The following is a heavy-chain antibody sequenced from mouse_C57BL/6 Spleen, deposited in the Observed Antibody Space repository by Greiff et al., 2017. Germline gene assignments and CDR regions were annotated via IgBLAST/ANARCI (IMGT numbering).Heavy chain of an antibody. V-gene: IGHV3-6*01. J-gene: IGHJ2*01. CDR3: ARDHDGYYSDY. D-gene: IGHD2-3*01. Sequence: EVKLMESGPGLVKPSQSLSLTCSVTGYSITSGYYWNWIRQFPGNKLEWMGYISYDGSNNYNPSLKNRISITRDTSKNQFFLKLNSVTTEDTATYYCARDHDGYYSDYWGQGTTLTVSS. CDR2: ISYDGSN. CDR1: GYSITSGYY.